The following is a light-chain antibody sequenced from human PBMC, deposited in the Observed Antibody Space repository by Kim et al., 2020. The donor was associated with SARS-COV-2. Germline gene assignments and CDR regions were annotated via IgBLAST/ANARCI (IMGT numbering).Light chain of an antibody. CDR1: NMGSKS. Sequence: PGKTAMITCGGKNMGSKSVHWCHPKPGQAPVLVIYYDSDRHSGIPERFSGSNSGNTATLTISRVEAGDEADYYCQVWDSSSDHHVVFGGGTQLTVL. CDR3: QVWDSSSDHHVV. V-gene: IGLV3-21*04. J-gene: IGLJ2*01. CDR2: YDS.